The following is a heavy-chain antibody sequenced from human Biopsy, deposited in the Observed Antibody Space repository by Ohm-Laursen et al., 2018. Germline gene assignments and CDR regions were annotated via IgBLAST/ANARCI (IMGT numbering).Heavy chain of an antibody. V-gene: IGHV1-18*01. Sequence: ASVKVSCKASGYTFTSYDISWVRQAPGQGLEWMGWISPYNDKTSYPPKFQDRVTMTADTSTNTAHMELRSLRSDDTAVYYCARVFCTSTTCYGLLDNWGQGTVVTASS. CDR2: ISPYNDKT. J-gene: IGHJ4*02. D-gene: IGHD2/OR15-2a*01. CDR3: ARVFCTSTTCYGLLDN. CDR1: GYTFTSYD.